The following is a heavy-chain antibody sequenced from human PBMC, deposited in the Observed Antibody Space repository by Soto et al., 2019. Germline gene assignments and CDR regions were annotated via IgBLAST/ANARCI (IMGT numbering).Heavy chain of an antibody. D-gene: IGHD4-17*01. V-gene: IGHV3-33*01. CDR2: IWYDGSNK. Sequence: QVQLVESGGGVVQPGRSLRLSCAASGFTFSSYGMHWVRQAPGNGLEWVAVIWYDGSNKYYADSVKGRFTISRDNSKNTLYLQMNSLRAEDTAVYYCAREHDYEAGMDVWGQGTTVTVSS. J-gene: IGHJ6*02. CDR3: AREHDYEAGMDV. CDR1: GFTFSSYG.